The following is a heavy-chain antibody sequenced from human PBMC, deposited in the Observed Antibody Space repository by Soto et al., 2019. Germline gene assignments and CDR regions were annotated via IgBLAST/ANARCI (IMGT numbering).Heavy chain of an antibody. D-gene: IGHD3-3*01. J-gene: IGHJ6*02. Sequence: ASGKVSCKASGYTFTSYALHWVRQAPGQRLEWMGWTNAGNGNTKYSQKFQGRVTITRDTSASTAYMELSSLRSEDTAVYYCASLYDFWSGYSSPDYYYYGMDVWGQGTTVTVSS. CDR3: ASLYDFWSGYSSPDYYYYGMDV. V-gene: IGHV1-3*01. CDR1: GYTFTSYA. CDR2: TNAGNGNT.